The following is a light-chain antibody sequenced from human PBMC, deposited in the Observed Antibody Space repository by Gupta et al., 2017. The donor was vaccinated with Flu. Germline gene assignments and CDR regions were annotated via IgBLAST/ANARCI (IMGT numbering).Light chain of an antibody. CDR3: AARDDSFCWV. J-gene: IGLJ3*02. Sequence: QRVTISCSGSSSNIGSNTVNWYQQLPGTAPKLLIYSNNQRPSGVPARFSGSKSGTSASLAXSXLQSEDXADYYCAARDDSFCWVFGGGTKLTVL. CDR1: SSNIGSNT. V-gene: IGLV1-44*01. CDR2: SNN.